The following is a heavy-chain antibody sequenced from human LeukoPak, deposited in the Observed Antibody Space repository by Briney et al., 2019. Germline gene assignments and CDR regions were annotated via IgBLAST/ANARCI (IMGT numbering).Heavy chain of an antibody. Sequence: VASVKVSCKVSGYTLTELSMHWVRQAPGKGLEWMGGFDPEDGETIYAQEFQGRVTMTGDTSTDTAYMELSSLRSEDTAVYYCATDVLRFLEWRDHYYFDYWGQGTLVTVSS. CDR3: ATDVLRFLEWRDHYYFDY. CDR1: GYTLTELS. D-gene: IGHD3-3*01. V-gene: IGHV1-24*01. CDR2: FDPEDGET. J-gene: IGHJ4*02.